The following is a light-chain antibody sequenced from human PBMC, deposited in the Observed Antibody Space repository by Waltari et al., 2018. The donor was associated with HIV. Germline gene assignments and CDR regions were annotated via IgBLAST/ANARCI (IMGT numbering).Light chain of an antibody. V-gene: IGKV1-5*03. J-gene: IGKJ1*01. CDR1: QSIYIW. CDR2: RAS. CDR3: QQYNKYSRA. Sequence: DIQMTQSPSTLSASVGDRVTITCRASQSIYIWLAWYQQKSGKAPKLLMYRASNLESGVPSRFGGSGSGTEFTLTINGLQPDDFATYYCQQYNKYSRAFGQGTKVEIK.